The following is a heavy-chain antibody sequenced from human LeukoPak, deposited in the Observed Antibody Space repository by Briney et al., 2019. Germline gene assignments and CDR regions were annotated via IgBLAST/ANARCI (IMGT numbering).Heavy chain of an antibody. J-gene: IGHJ6*02. V-gene: IGHV6-1*01. CDR3: ARDMSSSGWYVSQYYYYYGMDV. Sequence: SQTLSLTCAISGDSVSSNSAAWNWIRQSPSRGLEWLGRTYYRSKWYNDYAVSVKSRITINPDTSKNQFSLQLNSVTPEDTAVYYCARDMSSSGWYVSQYYYYYGMDVWGQGTTVTASS. D-gene: IGHD6-19*01. CDR1: GDSVSSNSAA. CDR2: TYYRSKWYN.